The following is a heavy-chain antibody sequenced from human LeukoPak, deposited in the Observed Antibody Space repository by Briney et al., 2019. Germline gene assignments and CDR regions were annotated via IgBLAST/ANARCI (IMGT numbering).Heavy chain of an antibody. V-gene: IGHV3-30*04. CDR1: GFTFSSYA. J-gene: IGHJ5*02. CDR2: ISFVGSNK. D-gene: IGHD3-3*01. Sequence: GRSLRLSCAASGFTFSSYAMHWVRHAPGKGLEWVAVISFVGSNKYYADSVKGRFTISRDNSKNTLYLQMNSLRAEDTDVYYCARAPAVTIFGVAPNSGGWGNWFDPWGQGTLVTVSS. CDR3: ARAPAVTIFGVAPNSGGWGNWFDP.